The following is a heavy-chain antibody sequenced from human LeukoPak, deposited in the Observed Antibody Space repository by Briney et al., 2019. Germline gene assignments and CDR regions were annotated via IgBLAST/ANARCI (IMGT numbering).Heavy chain of an antibody. D-gene: IGHD6-19*01. Sequence: PSETLSLTCTVSGGSISSYYWSWIRQPAGKGLEWIGRIYTSGSTNYNPSLKSRVTMSVDTSKNQFSLKLSSVTAADTAVYYCARDAKIEQWLVSDSWFDPWGQGTLVTVSS. V-gene: IGHV4-4*07. CDR2: IYTSGST. CDR3: ARDAKIEQWLVSDSWFDP. J-gene: IGHJ5*02. CDR1: GGSISSYY.